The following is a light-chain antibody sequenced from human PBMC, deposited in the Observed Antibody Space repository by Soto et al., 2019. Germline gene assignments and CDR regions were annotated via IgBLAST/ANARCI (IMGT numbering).Light chain of an antibody. CDR2: SNN. CDR3: AAWDDSLKGPV. J-gene: IGLJ2*01. CDR1: SSNIGSNT. Sequence: QPVLTQPPSASGTPGQRVTISCSGSSSNIGSNTVNWYQQLPGTAPKLLIYSNNQRPSGVPDRFSGSKSGTSASLAISGLQSEDEADYYCAAWDDSLKGPVFGGWTKLTVL. V-gene: IGLV1-44*01.